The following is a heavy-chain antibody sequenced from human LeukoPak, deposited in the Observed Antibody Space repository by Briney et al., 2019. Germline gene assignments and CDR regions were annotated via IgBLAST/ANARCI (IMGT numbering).Heavy chain of an antibody. Sequence: ASVKVSCKASGYTFTGYYMHWVRQAPGQGLEWMGWINPNSGGTNYAQKFQGRVTMTRDTSISTAYMELSRLRSDDTAVYYCARYKGTREYNWNDGGAFDIWGQGTMVTVSS. V-gene: IGHV1-2*02. CDR2: INPNSGGT. J-gene: IGHJ3*02. CDR1: GYTFTGYY. D-gene: IGHD1-1*01. CDR3: ARYKGTREYNWNDGGAFDI.